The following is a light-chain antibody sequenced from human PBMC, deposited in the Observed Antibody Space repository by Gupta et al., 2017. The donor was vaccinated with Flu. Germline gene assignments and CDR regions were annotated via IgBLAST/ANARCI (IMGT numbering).Light chain of an antibody. V-gene: IGLV3-1*01. CDR3: QAWDSSTDVV. CDR1: KLGDKY. Sequence: SYELTQPPSVSVSPGQTASITCSGDKLGDKYACWYHQKPGQSPVLVIYEDTKRPSGIPERFSGSNSGNTATLTISGTQAVDEADYYCQAWDSSTDVVFGGGTKLTVL. J-gene: IGLJ2*01. CDR2: EDT.